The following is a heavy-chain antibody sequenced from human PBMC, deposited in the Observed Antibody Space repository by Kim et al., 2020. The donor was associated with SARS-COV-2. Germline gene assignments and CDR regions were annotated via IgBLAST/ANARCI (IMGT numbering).Heavy chain of an antibody. J-gene: IGHJ4*02. CDR1: GGSFSGYY. CDR3: ARGRSEQLVVSYFDY. D-gene: IGHD6-6*01. V-gene: IGHV4-34*01. Sequence: SETLSLTCAVYGGSFSGYYWSWIRQPPGKGLEWIGEINDSGSTNYNPSLKSRVTISVDTSKNQFSLKLSSVTAADTAVYYCARGRSEQLVVSYFDYWGQGTLVTVSS. CDR2: INDSGST.